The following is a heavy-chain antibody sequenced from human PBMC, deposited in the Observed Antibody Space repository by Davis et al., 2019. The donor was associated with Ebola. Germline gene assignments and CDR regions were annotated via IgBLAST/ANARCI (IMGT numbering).Heavy chain of an antibody. CDR2: VSGSGVST. V-gene: IGHV3-23*01. CDR3: ARYCHYPDCSYFDC. Sequence: PGGSLRLSCAASGFIFSNYDMSWVRQVPGKGLEWVSTVSGSGVSTHYSDSVRGRFSISRDNSKTPLYLQMNSLRAEDTATYYCARYCHYPDCSYFDCWGQGTVVAVSS. J-gene: IGHJ4*02. D-gene: IGHD2-15*01. CDR1: GFIFSNYD.